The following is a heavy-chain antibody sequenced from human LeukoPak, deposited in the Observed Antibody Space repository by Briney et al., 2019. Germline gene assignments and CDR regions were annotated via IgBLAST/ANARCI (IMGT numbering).Heavy chain of an antibody. D-gene: IGHD3-22*01. J-gene: IGHJ4*02. CDR3: ARGSPPYYYDSSGPLDY. CDR1: GFTFSSYG. V-gene: IGHV1-46*01. Sequence: GGSLRLSCAASGFTFSSYGMHWVRQAPGQGLEWMGIINPSGGSTSYAQKFQGRVTMTRDTSTSTVYMELSSLRSEDTAVYYCARGSPPYYYDSSGPLDYWGQGTLVTVSS. CDR2: INPSGGST.